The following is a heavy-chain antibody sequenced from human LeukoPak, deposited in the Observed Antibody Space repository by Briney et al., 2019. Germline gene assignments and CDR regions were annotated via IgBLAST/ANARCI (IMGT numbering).Heavy chain of an antibody. D-gene: IGHD1-14*01. J-gene: IGHJ5*02. Sequence: PSETLSLTCTVSGASISNYYWSWIRHPPGKGLEFIGYIFYTGNTNYNPSPKSRVTTSVDTSKNQFSLSLTSVTAADTAVYYCARGGTTWFDPWGQGTLVTVSS. CDR2: IFYTGNT. CDR3: ARGGTTWFDP. V-gene: IGHV4-59*01. CDR1: GASISNYY.